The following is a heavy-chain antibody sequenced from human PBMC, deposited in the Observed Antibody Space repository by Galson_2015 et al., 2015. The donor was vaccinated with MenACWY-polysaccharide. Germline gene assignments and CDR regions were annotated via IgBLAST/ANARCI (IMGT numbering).Heavy chain of an antibody. CDR3: AKESGIPQYGAYFDY. D-gene: IGHD4/OR15-4a*01. Sequence: SLRLSCAASGFVFSSCGMQWVRQAPGKGLEWAAVVSSDGGTQFYADSVKGRFTISRDNSKNTLYLQINSLRAEDTAVYYCAKESGIPQYGAYFDYWGQGTLVTVSS. J-gene: IGHJ4*02. V-gene: IGHV3-30*18. CDR2: VSSDGGTQ. CDR1: GFVFSSCG.